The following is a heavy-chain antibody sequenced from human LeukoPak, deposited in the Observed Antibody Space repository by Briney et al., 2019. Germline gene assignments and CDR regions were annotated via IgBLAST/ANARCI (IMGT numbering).Heavy chain of an antibody. J-gene: IGHJ6*02. Sequence: ASVTVSCKASGYTFTGYYMHWVRQAPGQGLEWMGWINPNSGGTNYAQKFQGRVTMTRDTSISTAYMELSRLRSDDTAVYYCARLNGDYGRGFYYYGMDVWGQGNTVTVSS. CDR2: INPNSGGT. V-gene: IGHV1-2*02. CDR3: ARLNGDYGRGFYYYGMDV. CDR1: GYTFTGYY. D-gene: IGHD4-17*01.